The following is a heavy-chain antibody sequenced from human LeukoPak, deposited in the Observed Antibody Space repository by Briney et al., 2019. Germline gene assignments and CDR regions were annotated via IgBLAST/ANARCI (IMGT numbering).Heavy chain of an antibody. V-gene: IGHV3-74*01. CDR1: GFTFSSYE. CDR3: VRDVWGDRDGFFDY. CDR2: INTGGNSA. D-gene: IGHD5-24*01. J-gene: IGHJ4*02. Sequence: PGGSLRLSCAASGFTFSSYEMNWVRQAPGKGLVWVARINTGGNSASYGGSVQGRFTISRDNAKNTVYLQLNSLRAEDTAVYYCVRDVWGDRDGFFDYWGQGTLVTVSS.